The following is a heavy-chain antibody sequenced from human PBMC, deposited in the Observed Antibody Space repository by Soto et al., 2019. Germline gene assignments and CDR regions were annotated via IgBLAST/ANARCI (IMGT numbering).Heavy chain of an antibody. J-gene: IGHJ4*02. D-gene: IGHD2-15*01. CDR2: ISDSATTT. V-gene: IGHV3-23*01. CDR3: ARGYVGSWSHFDS. Sequence: EDQLLESGGGSAQPGGSLRLSCVASGFTFSNYAMNWVRQAPGKGLEWVSSISDSATTTYYADSVKGRFTISRDNSKNTLHLQMNSLRAEDTAVYFCARGYVGSWSHFDSWGQGTLVTVSS. CDR1: GFTFSNYA.